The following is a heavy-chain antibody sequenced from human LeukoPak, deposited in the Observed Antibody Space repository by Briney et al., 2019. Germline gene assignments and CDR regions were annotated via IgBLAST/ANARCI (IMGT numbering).Heavy chain of an antibody. V-gene: IGHV3-30-3*01. D-gene: IGHD1-26*01. J-gene: IGHJ4*02. Sequence: PGGSLRLSCAASGFTFSSYAMHWVRQAPGKGLEWVAVISYDGSNKYYADSVKGRFTISRDNSKNTLYLQVNSLRAEDTAVYYCARGGPSGSYFDYWGQGTLVTVSS. CDR1: GFTFSSYA. CDR2: ISYDGSNK. CDR3: ARGGPSGSYFDY.